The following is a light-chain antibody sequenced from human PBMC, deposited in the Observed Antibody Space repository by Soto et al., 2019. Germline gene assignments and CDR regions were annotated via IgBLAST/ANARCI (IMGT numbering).Light chain of an antibody. CDR3: RVWDCSSAHRV. Sequence: SYELTQPPSVSVAPGQTARISCGGNNIGSKSVHWYQQKPGQAPVLVVYDDDDRPSGIPERFSGSNSGNTATLTISRVEAGNVADYYCRVWDCSSAHRVFGGGTKLTVL. J-gene: IGLJ3*02. CDR1: NIGSKS. CDR2: DDD. V-gene: IGLV3-21*02.